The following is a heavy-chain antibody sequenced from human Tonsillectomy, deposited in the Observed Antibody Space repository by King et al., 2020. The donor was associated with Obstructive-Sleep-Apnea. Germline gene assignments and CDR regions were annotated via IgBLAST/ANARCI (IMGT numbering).Heavy chain of an antibody. Sequence: VQLVESGGGLVQPGGSLRLSCAASGFTFSSYAMSWVRQAPGKGLEWVSAISGSGGSTYYADSVKGRFTISRDNSKNTLYLQMNSLRAEDTAVYYCAKDRATGLHPTSFDFDYWGQGTLVTVSS. J-gene: IGHJ4*02. D-gene: IGHD1-26*01. CDR3: AKDRATGLHPTSFDFDY. CDR2: ISGSGGST. V-gene: IGHV3-23*04. CDR1: GFTFSSYA.